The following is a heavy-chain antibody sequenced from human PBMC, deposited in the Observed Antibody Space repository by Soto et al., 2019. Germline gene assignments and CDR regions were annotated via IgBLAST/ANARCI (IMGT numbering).Heavy chain of an antibody. CDR3: ARESQGYCTNGVCYTHYYYYMDV. V-gene: IGHV4-34*01. CDR2: INHSGST. J-gene: IGHJ6*03. Sequence: SETLSLTCAVYGGSFSGYYWSWIRQPPGKGLEWIGEINHSGSTNYNPSLKSRVTISVDTSKNQFSLKLSSVTAADTAVYYCARESQGYCTNGVCYTHYYYYMDVWGKGTTVTVSS. D-gene: IGHD2-8*01. CDR1: GGSFSGYY.